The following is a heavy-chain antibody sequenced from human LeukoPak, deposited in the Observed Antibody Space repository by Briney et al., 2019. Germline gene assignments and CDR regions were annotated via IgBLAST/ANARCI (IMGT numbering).Heavy chain of an antibody. CDR2: LYSDGNT. V-gene: IGHV3-53*01. D-gene: IGHD3-16*01. J-gene: IGHJ4*02. CDR1: GFTVITND. Sequence: PGGSLRLSCAASGFTVITNDMTWVRQSPGKGVEWVSVLYSDGNTKYADSVQGRFTISRDNSKDTLYLEMNRLSPDDTAVYYCARGVEPMAANTLAYWGQGTLVTVSS. CDR3: ARGVEPMAANTLAY.